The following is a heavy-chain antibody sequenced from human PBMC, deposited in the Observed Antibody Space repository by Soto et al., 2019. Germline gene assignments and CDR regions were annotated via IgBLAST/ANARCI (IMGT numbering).Heavy chain of an antibody. V-gene: IGHV1-3*01. D-gene: IGHD5-18*01. J-gene: IGHJ4*02. CDR2: INVGTGDT. CDR3: ARDVDTSISAPLAY. CDR1: GYTFTAYA. Sequence: GASVKVSCKASGYTFTAYAMDWVRQTPGQRLEWVGWINVGTGDTEYSQQFQGRVNITRDTSARTLYMELSSLRSEDTAVYYCARDVDTSISAPLAYWGQGSLVTVFS.